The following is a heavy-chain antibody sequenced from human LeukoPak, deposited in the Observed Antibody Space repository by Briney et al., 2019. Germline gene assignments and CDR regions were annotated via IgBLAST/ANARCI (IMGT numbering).Heavy chain of an antibody. V-gene: IGHV3-11*04. Sequence: KTGGSLRLSCAASGFTFNDYYMSWIRQAPGKGLEWISYIGSSGGSINYADSVKGRFTISRDNAKNSLSLQMNGLRAEDTAVYYCVRGRTSGSSWPFDYWGQGTLVTVSS. CDR1: GFTFNDYY. CDR3: VRGRTSGSSWPFDY. CDR2: IGSSGGSI. J-gene: IGHJ4*02. D-gene: IGHD6-13*01.